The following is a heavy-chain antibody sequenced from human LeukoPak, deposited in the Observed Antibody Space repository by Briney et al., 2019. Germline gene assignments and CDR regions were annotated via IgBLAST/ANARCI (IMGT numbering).Heavy chain of an antibody. CDR3: ARQGGDTMVRGVVRDWFDP. CDR1: GDSISSSIYY. J-gene: IGHJ5*02. D-gene: IGHD3-10*01. CDR2: VYYNGYT. V-gene: IGHV4-39*01. Sequence: SETLSLTCTVSGDSISSSIYYWGWIRQPPGKGLEWIGCVYYNGYTYYTSSLKSRVTIFVDTSKNQFSLKLISVTAADTAVYYCARQGGDTMVRGVVRDWFDPWGQGTLVTVSS.